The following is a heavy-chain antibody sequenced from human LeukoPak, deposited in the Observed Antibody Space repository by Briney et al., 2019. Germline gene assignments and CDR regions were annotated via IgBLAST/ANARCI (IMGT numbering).Heavy chain of an antibody. CDR1: VDSISSYS. Sequence: NPSETLSLTCTVSVDSISSYSWSWVRQPPGRGLEWIGYIYYSGSTTYNPSLKSRVTISLDTSKNQFSLKLSSVTAADAAVYYCAGDFDSGSYRFDYWGQGTLVTVSS. V-gene: IGHV4-59*12. CDR2: IYYSGST. D-gene: IGHD3-10*01. J-gene: IGHJ4*02. CDR3: AGDFDSGSYRFDY.